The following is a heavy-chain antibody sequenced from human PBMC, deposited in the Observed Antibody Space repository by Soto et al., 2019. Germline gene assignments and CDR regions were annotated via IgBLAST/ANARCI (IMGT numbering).Heavy chain of an antibody. J-gene: IGHJ6*02. Sequence: GEALKISCKGSGYSFTSYWIGWVRQIPGKGLERMGISYPGDSDTRYSPSFQGQVTISADKSVSTAYLQWSSLKASDTAMYYLARREYSTSWGMDGWGQGTTVPVAS. CDR3: ARREYSTSWGMDG. V-gene: IGHV5-51*01. CDR1: GYSFTSYW. D-gene: IGHD6-6*01. CDR2: SYPGDSDT.